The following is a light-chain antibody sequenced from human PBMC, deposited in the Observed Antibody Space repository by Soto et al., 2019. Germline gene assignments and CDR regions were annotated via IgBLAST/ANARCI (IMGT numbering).Light chain of an antibody. V-gene: IGLV6-57*02. J-gene: IGLJ2*01. CDR3: RSFESSNVV. CDR2: EDN. CDR1: SGRIASNF. Sequence: NFMLTQPPSVSESPGKTVTISCTGSSGRIASNFVQWYQQRPGSAPTTVIYEDNQRPSGVPDRFSGSIDRSSNSASLTISGLKTEDEADYYCRSFESSNVVFGGGTKLTVL.